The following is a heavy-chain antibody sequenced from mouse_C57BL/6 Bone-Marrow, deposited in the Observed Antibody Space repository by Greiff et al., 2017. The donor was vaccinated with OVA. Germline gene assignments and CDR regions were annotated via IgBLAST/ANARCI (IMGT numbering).Heavy chain of an antibody. Sequence: EVKLMESGGGLVKPGGSLKLSCAASGFTFSDYGMHWVRQAPEKGLEWVAYIRSGSSTIYYADTVKGRFTISRDNAKNTLFLQMTSLRSEDAAMYYCAIGWGGDYYAMDYWGQGTSVTVSS. CDR3: AIGWGGDYYAMDY. D-gene: IGHD3-3*01. V-gene: IGHV5-17*01. J-gene: IGHJ4*01. CDR1: GFTFSDYG. CDR2: IRSGSSTI.